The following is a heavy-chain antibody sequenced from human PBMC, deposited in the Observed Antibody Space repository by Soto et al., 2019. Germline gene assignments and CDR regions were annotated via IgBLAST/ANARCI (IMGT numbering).Heavy chain of an antibody. CDR2: IYHSGST. CDR3: ASRYCPISSCYTFPFSF. V-gene: IGHV4-38-2*01. J-gene: IGHJ4*02. D-gene: IGHD2-2*02. Sequence: SETLSLTCAVSGYSISSGYYWGWIRQPPGRGLEWIGSIYHSGSTYYNPALKSRVTISVDTSKNQFSLKLSSVAAADTAVYYCASRYCPISSCYTFPFSFWGQGTLVTVSS. CDR1: GYSISSGYY.